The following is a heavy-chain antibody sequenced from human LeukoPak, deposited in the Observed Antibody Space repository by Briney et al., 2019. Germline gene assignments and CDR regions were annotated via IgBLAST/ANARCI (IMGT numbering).Heavy chain of an antibody. V-gene: IGHV3-23*01. Sequence: GGSLRLSCAASGFTFSSFAMTWVRQAPGKGLEWVSTIIDTGHSTYYADSVKGRFTISRDSSKNTLYLQMNSLRAEDTAVYYCTEDRGRPYRIYFFYSSGQGTLWTVS. J-gene: IGHJ4*02. D-gene: IGHD3-10*01. CDR1: GFTFSSFA. CDR2: IIDTGHST. CDR3: TEDRGRPYRIYFFYS.